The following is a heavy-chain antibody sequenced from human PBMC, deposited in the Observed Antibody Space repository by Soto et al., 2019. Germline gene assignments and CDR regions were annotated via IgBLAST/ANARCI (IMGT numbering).Heavy chain of an antibody. Sequence: QVQLVQSGAEVKKPGSSVKVSCKASGGTFSSYTISWVRQAPGQGLEWMGRIIPILGIANYAQKFQGRVTNTADKSTSTAYMELSSLRSEDTAVYYCARDHSGGIAVAGTWGQGTLVTVSS. J-gene: IGHJ5*02. CDR3: ARDHSGGIAVAGT. D-gene: IGHD6-19*01. V-gene: IGHV1-69*08. CDR2: IIPILGIA. CDR1: GGTFSSYT.